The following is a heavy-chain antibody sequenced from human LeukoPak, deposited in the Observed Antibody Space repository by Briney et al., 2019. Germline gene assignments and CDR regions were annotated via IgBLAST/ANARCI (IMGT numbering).Heavy chain of an antibody. CDR3: ARDLSSYSSSWYGLLDITGTSPVGDY. Sequence: GASVKVSCKASGYTFTSYGISWVRQAPGQGLEWMGWISAYNGNTNYAQKLQGRVTMTTDTSTSTAYMELRSLRSDDTAVYYCARDLSSYSSSWYGLLDITGTSPVGDYWSQGTLVTVSS. D-gene: IGHD6-13*01. CDR1: GYTFTSYG. CDR2: ISAYNGNT. V-gene: IGHV1-18*01. J-gene: IGHJ4*02.